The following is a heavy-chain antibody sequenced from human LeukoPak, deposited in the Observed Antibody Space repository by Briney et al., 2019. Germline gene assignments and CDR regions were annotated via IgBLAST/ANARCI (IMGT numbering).Heavy chain of an antibody. CDR1: GFTFSSYS. CDR3: AREGYGSGSFFYYYGMDV. CDR2: VSSSSSTI. V-gene: IGHV3-48*01. Sequence: GGSLRLSCAASGFTFSSYSMNWVRQAPGKGLEWVSYVSSSSSTIYYADSVKGRFTISRGNAKNSLYLQMNSLRAEDTAVYYCAREGYGSGSFFYYYGMDVWGQGTTVTVSS. J-gene: IGHJ6*02. D-gene: IGHD3-10*01.